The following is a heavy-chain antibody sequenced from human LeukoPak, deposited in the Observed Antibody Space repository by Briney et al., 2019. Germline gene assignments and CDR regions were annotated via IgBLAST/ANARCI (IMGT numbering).Heavy chain of an antibody. CDR2: IYYSGST. CDR1: SGSISSSSYY. CDR3: ARLLIYDFWSGYSSFDY. D-gene: IGHD3-3*01. V-gene: IGHV4-39*01. Sequence: SETLSLTCTVSSGSISSSSYYWGWIRQPPGKGLEWIGSIYYSGSTYYNPSLKSRVTISVDTSKNQFSLKLSSVTAADTAVYYCARLLIYDFWSGYSSFDYWGPGTLVTVSS. J-gene: IGHJ4*02.